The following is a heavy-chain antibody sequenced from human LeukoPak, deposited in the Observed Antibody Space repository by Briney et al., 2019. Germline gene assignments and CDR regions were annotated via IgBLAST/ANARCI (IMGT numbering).Heavy chain of an antibody. V-gene: IGHV3-30*19. CDR1: GISFRSYG. Sequence: GGSLRLSCAASGISFRSYGMHWVRQAPGKGLEWVAVISYDGSNKYYADSVKGRFSISRDNSKNTLYLQMNSLRAEDTAVYYCARDGRDSSGYYFDYWGQGTLATVSS. J-gene: IGHJ4*02. D-gene: IGHD3-22*01. CDR2: ISYDGSNK. CDR3: ARDGRDSSGYYFDY.